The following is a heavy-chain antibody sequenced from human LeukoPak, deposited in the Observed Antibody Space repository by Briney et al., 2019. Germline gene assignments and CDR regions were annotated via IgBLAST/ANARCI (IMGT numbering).Heavy chain of an antibody. Sequence: GGSLRLSCAASGFTFSSYGMSRVRQAPGKGLEWVSAISGSGGSTYYADSVKGRFTISRDNSKNTLYLQMNSLRAEDTAVYYCAKYYYYGSGSYLSYFDYWGQGTLVTVSS. CDR3: AKYYYYGSGSYLSYFDY. V-gene: IGHV3-23*01. CDR2: ISGSGGST. CDR1: GFTFSSYG. J-gene: IGHJ4*02. D-gene: IGHD3-10*01.